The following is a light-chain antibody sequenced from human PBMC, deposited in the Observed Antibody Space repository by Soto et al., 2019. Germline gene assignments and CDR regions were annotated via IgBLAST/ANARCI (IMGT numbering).Light chain of an antibody. V-gene: IGLV1-51*01. CDR1: SSNIGKNY. CDR2: DNN. Sequence: QTVVTQPPSVSAAPGQKVTISCSGSSSNIGKNYVSWYQRLPGTAPKLLIHDNNNRPSGIPDRFSGSKSGTSATLGITGLQTGDEADYYCGTWDSSLSAVVFGGGTKVTVL. J-gene: IGLJ2*01. CDR3: GTWDSSLSAVV.